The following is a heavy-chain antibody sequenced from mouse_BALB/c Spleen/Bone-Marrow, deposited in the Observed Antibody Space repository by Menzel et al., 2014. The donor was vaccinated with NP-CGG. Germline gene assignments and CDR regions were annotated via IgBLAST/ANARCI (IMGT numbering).Heavy chain of an antibody. CDR2: IRNKAYGYTT. Sequence: DVMLVESGGGLVQPGGSLTLSCTTSGFTFTDYYMSWVRQPPGKALEWLAFIRNKAYGYTTEYSASVRGRFTISRDNSQSILYLQMNTLRAEDSATYYCARFPMDYWGQGTSVTVSS. CDR1: GFTFTDYY. J-gene: IGHJ4*01. CDR3: ARFPMDY. V-gene: IGHV7-3*02.